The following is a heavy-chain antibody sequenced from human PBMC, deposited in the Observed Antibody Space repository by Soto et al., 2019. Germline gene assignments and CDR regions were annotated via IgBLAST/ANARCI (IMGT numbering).Heavy chain of an antibody. Sequence: GASVKVSCKASGYTFTGYYMHWVRQAPGQGLEWMGWINPNSGGTNYAQKFQGRVTMTRDTSISTAYMELSRLRSDDTAVYYCARVARGRVVVAARDWFDPWGQGTLVTVSS. CDR3: ARVARGRVVVAARDWFDP. J-gene: IGHJ5*02. CDR2: INPNSGGT. D-gene: IGHD2-15*01. CDR1: GYTFTGYY. V-gene: IGHV1-2*02.